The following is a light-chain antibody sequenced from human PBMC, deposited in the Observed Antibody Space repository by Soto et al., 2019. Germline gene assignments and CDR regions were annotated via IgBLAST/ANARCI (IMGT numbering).Light chain of an antibody. V-gene: IGLV2-8*01. Sequence: QSALTQPASVSGSPGQSITISCTGTSSDIGTYKYVSWYQQHPGKAPKLIISEVSKRPSGVPDRFSGSKSGNTASLTVSGLQAEDEADYFCSSYAGSNDLVFGGGTKLTVL. CDR2: EVS. J-gene: IGLJ3*02. CDR3: SSYAGSNDLV. CDR1: SSDIGTYKY.